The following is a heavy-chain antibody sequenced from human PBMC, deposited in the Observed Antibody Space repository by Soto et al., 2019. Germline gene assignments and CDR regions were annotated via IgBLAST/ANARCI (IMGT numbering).Heavy chain of an antibody. CDR1: GFTFSTYA. V-gene: IGHV3-23*01. J-gene: IGHJ4*02. CDR2: IGGSGGGT. CDR3: AKDLDSSGWYTHYFDY. D-gene: IGHD6-19*01. Sequence: EVQLLESGGGLVQPGGSLRLSCAASGFTFSTYAMSWVRQAPGKGLEWVSVIGGSGGGTNYADSVKGRFTISRDNSKNTLYLQMNSLRVEDTAVYYCAKDLDSSGWYTHYFDYWSQGSLVTVSS.